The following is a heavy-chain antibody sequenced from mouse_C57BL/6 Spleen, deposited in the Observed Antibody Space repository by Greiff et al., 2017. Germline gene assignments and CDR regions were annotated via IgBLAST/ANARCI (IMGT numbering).Heavy chain of an antibody. J-gene: IGHJ4*01. CDR1: GFTFSGYG. D-gene: IGHD3-1*01. CDR2: ISSGSSTI. CDR3: ARGGTAPYAMDY. Sequence: EVQGVESGGGLVKPGGSLKLSCAASGFTFSGYGMHWVRQAPEKGLEWVAYISSGSSTIYYADTVKGRFTISRDNAKNTLFLQLTSLTSEDTAMYNCARGGTAPYAMDYWGQGTSVTVSS. V-gene: IGHV5-17*01.